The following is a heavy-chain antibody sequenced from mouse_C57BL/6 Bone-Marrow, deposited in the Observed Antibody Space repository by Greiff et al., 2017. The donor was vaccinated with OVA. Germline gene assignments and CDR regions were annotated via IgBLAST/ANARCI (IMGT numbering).Heavy chain of an antibody. CDR1: GYSITSGYY. J-gene: IGHJ3*01. Sequence: EVQLQESGPGLVKPSQSLSLTCSVTGYSITSGYYWNWIRQFPGNKLEWMGYISYDGSNNYNPSLKNRISITRDTSKNQFFLKLNSVTTEDTATYYCARDTPPSYYYGSWFAYWGQGTLVTVSA. V-gene: IGHV3-6*01. CDR2: ISYDGSN. D-gene: IGHD1-1*01. CDR3: ARDTPPSYYYGSWFAY.